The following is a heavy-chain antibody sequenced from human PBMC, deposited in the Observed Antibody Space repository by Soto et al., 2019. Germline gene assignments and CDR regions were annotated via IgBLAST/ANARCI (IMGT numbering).Heavy chain of an antibody. CDR2: ISGSGGST. CDR1: GFTFSSYA. D-gene: IGHD4-17*01. V-gene: IGHV3-23*01. J-gene: IGHJ4*02. Sequence: GGSLRLSCAASGFTFSSYAMSWVRQAPGKGLEWVSAISGSGGSTYYADSVKGRFTISRDNSKNTLYLQMNSLRAEDTAVYYCAGAYGDYEDFDYWGQGTLVTVSS. CDR3: AGAYGDYEDFDY.